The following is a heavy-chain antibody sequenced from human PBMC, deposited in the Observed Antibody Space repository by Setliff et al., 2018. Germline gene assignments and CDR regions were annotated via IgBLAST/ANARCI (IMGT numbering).Heavy chain of an antibody. D-gene: IGHD1-26*01. J-gene: IGHJ6*03. V-gene: IGHV2-70*11. CDR3: ARTVRSGSYHYYYMDV. CDR1: GGSISTYH. CDR2: IDWDDDK. Sequence: TLSLTCSVSGGSISTYHWSWIRQPPGKALEWLARIDWDDDKYYSTSLKTRLTISKDTSKNQVVLTMTNMDSVDTATYYCARTVRSGSYHYYYMDVWGKGTTVTVSS.